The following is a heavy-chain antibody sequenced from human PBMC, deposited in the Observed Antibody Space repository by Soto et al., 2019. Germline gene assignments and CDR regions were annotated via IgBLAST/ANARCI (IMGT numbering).Heavy chain of an antibody. CDR2: IWYDGSNK. CDR1: GFTFSSYG. Sequence: PGGSLRLSCAASGFTFSSYGMHWVRQAPGKGLEWVAVIWYDGSNKYYADSVKGRFTISRDNSKNTLYLQMNSLRAEDTAVYYCARGVSGVVANFDYWGQGTLVTVSS. J-gene: IGHJ4*02. CDR3: ARGVSGVVANFDY. V-gene: IGHV3-33*01. D-gene: IGHD2-15*01.